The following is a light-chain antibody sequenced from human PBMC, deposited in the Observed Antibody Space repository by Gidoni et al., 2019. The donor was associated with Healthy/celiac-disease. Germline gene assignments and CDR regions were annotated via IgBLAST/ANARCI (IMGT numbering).Light chain of an antibody. Sequence: IVLTQSPGTLSLSPGERPTLSCTASQSVSSSYLAWYQQKPGQAPRLLIYGASSRATGIPDRFSGSGSGTDFTLTISRLEPEDFAVYYCQQYGSSPWTFXQXTKVEIK. CDR2: GAS. V-gene: IGKV3-20*01. CDR1: QSVSSSY. CDR3: QQYGSSPWT. J-gene: IGKJ1*01.